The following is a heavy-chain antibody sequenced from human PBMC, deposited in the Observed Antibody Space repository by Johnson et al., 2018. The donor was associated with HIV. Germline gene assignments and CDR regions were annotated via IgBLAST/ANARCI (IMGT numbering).Heavy chain of an antibody. D-gene: IGHD6-13*01. CDR2: IWYDGSNK. J-gene: IGHJ3*02. CDR1: GFTFSSYG. V-gene: IGHV3-30*19. CDR3: ARDGAQQLARDAFDI. Sequence: QVQLVESGGGVVQPGRSLRLSCAASGFTFSSYGMHWVRQAPGKGLERVAVIWYDGSNKYYAHSVQGRFTISRDNSKNTLYLQMNSLRAEDTAVYYCARDGAQQLARDAFDIWGQGTMVTVSS.